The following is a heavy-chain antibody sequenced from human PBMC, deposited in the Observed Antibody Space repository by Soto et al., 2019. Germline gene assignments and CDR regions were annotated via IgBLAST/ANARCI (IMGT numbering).Heavy chain of an antibody. CDR1: GFKISSSS. Sequence: GGSLRLSCAAFGFKISSSSMNWVRQAPGRGLEWVAYISDSGSNTLYADSVKGRFTVSRDTAKNSLYLQMSGLRDEDRAEYYCAHMSYSGTYYFDSWGQGTPVTVSS. V-gene: IGHV3-48*02. CDR3: AHMSYSGTYYFDS. CDR2: ISDSGSNT. D-gene: IGHD1-26*01. J-gene: IGHJ4*02.